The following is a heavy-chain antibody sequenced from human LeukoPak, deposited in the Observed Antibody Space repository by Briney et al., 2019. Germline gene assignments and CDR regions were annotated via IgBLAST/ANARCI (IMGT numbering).Heavy chain of an antibody. CDR2: ISGDGVST. CDR3: ARESGKFDY. Sequence: PGGSLRLSCVASGLPIADFAMHWVRQAPGKGLEWVSLISGDGVSTFYADSVTGRFSISRDNSKNSLSLEMNSLRTEDTAMYYCARESGKFDYWGQGTLVAVSS. V-gene: IGHV3-43*02. CDR1: GLPIADFA. J-gene: IGHJ4*02.